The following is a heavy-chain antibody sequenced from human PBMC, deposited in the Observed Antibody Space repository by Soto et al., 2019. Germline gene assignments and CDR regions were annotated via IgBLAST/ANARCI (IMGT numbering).Heavy chain of an antibody. Sequence: PGESLKISCKGSGYSFTSYWIGWVRQMPGKGLEWMGIIYPGDSDTRYSPSFQGQVTISADKSISTAYLQWSSLKASDTAMYYCARLGDSSGWYSVRGAGFDYWGQGTLVTVS. CDR1: GYSFTSYW. CDR2: IYPGDSDT. V-gene: IGHV5-51*01. D-gene: IGHD6-19*01. J-gene: IGHJ4*02. CDR3: ARLGDSSGWYSVRGAGFDY.